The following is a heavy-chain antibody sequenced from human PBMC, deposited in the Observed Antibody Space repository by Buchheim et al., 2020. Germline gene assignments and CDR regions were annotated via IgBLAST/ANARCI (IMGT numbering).Heavy chain of an antibody. D-gene: IGHD3-3*01. V-gene: IGHV4-34*01. J-gene: IGHJ6*02. Sequence: QVQLQQWGAGLLKPSETLSLTCAVYGGSFSGYYWSWIRQPPGKGLEWIGEINHSGSTNYNPSLKSRVTISEDTSKNQFSLKLSSVTAADTAVYYCARGPIFGVVIPYYYYGMDVWGQGTT. CDR2: INHSGST. CDR3: ARGPIFGVVIPYYYYGMDV. CDR1: GGSFSGYY.